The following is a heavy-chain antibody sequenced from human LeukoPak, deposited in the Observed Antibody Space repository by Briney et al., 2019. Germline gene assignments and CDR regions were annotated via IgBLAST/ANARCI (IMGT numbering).Heavy chain of an antibody. CDR3: ARGYWFYFDY. CDR2: IYYSGST. V-gene: IGHV4-59*08. J-gene: IGHJ4*02. CDR1: GGSISSYY. D-gene: IGHD2-8*02. Sequence: SETLSLTCTVSGGSISSYYWSWIRQPPGKGLEWIGYIYYSGSTNYNPSLKSRVTISADSSKNQFSLRLSSVTAADTAVYYCARGYWFYFDYWGQGTLVTVSS.